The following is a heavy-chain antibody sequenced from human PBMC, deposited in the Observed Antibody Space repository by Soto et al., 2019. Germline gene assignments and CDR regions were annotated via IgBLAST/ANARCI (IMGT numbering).Heavy chain of an antibody. V-gene: IGHV3-21*01. J-gene: IGHJ5*02. CDR3: ARSRYCSSTSCSFDP. Sequence: GGSLRLSCAASGFTFSSYSMNWVRQAPGKGLEWVSSISSSSSYIYYADSVKGRFTISRDNAKNSLYLQMNSLRAEDTAVYYCARSRYCSSTSCSFDPWGQGTLVTVSS. D-gene: IGHD2-2*01. CDR1: GFTFSSYS. CDR2: ISSSSSYI.